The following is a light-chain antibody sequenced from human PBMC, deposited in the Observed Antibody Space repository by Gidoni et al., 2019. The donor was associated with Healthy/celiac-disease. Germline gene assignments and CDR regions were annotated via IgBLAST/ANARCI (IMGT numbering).Light chain of an antibody. CDR2: SNN. Sequence: QSVLTQPPSASGPPEQRVTISCSGSSSNIGMNPVNWYKQLPGTAPKLLIYSNNQRPSGVPDRFSGSNSGTSASLAISGLQSEDEADYYCAAWDDSLNGPVFGGGTKLTVL. V-gene: IGLV1-44*01. J-gene: IGLJ2*01. CDR1: SSNIGMNP. CDR3: AAWDDSLNGPV.